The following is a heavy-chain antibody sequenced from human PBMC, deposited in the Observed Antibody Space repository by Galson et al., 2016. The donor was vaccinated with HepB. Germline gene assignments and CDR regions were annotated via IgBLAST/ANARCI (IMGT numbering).Heavy chain of an antibody. CDR1: GLSLGNYW. CDR3: TREFDL. V-gene: IGHV3-7*04. Sequence: SLRLSCAASGLSLGNYWMNWARQAPGKGLEWLANIKEDGSEINYVDSVKGRFTISRDNAKNSLFLQMNTLRVEDTAVYYCTREFDLWGRGTQVTVSS. J-gene: IGHJ2*01. CDR2: IKEDGSEI.